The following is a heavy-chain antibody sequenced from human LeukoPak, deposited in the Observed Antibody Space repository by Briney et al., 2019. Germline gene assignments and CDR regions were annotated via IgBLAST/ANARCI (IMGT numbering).Heavy chain of an antibody. V-gene: IGHV4-59*01. CDR3: ARDGGYSYGPVYYYYGMDV. J-gene: IGHJ6*02. CDR1: GGSISSYY. D-gene: IGHD5-18*01. CDR2: IYYSGST. Sequence: SETLSLTCTVSGGSISSYYWSWIRQPPGKGLEGIGDIYYSGSTNYNPSLKSRVTISVDTSKNQFSLKLSSVTAADTAVYYCARDGGYSYGPVYYYYGMDVWGQGTTVTVSS.